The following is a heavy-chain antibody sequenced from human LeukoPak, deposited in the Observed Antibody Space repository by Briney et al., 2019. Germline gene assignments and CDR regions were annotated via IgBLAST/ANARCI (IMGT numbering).Heavy chain of an antibody. CDR2: ISYNSGSI. CDR1: GFTVSSNY. V-gene: IGHV3-48*02. J-gene: IGHJ4*02. CDR3: ARGGSSGDFEY. D-gene: IGHD6-19*01. Sequence: QPGGSLRLSCAASGFTVSSNYISGGGQAPGKGLEWVSYISYNSGSIHYADSVKGRFTISRDNAKNSMFLQMNSLRDDDTAVYYCARGGSSGDFEYWGQGTQVTVSS.